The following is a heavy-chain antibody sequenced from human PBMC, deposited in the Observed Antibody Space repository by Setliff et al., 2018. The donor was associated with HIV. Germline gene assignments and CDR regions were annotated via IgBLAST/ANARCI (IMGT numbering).Heavy chain of an antibody. CDR3: ARRTSFTGGAVAGHFDN. D-gene: IGHD6-19*01. J-gene: IGHJ4*02. V-gene: IGHV4-4*07. CDR1: GGSIGSYF. Sequence: SETLSLTCTVSGGSIGSYFWTWIRQPAGKGLEWTGRIYSGGSTNYNPSLNSRVTMSVDTSKNQFSLKLNSVTAADTTIYYCARRTSFTGGAVAGHFDNWGQGTPVTVSS. CDR2: IYSGGST.